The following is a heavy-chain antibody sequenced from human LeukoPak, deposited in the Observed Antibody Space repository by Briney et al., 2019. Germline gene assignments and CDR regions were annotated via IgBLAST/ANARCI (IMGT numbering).Heavy chain of an antibody. D-gene: IGHD6-19*01. CDR3: AREYSSFTFDP. Sequence: ASVKVSCKASGGTFISYAISWVRQAPGQGLEWMGGIIPIFGTANYAQKFQGRVTITADESTSTAYMELSSLRSEDTAVYYCAREYSSFTFDPWGQGTLVTVSS. CDR1: GGTFISYA. CDR2: IIPIFGTA. V-gene: IGHV1-69*13. J-gene: IGHJ5*02.